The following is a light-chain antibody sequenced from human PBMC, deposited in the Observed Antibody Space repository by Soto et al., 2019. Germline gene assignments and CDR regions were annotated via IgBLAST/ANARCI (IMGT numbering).Light chain of an antibody. J-gene: IGKJ5*01. CDR2: GVS. CDR3: QQYADSPIT. V-gene: IGKV3-20*01. Sequence: EIELTQSPGTLSLSPGERATLSRLASQRLASNYLAWYQQRPGQAPRLLLYGVSSRATGIPDRFSGSGSGTDFTLAISRVEPEDFAVYFCQQYADSPITFGQGTRLEIK. CDR1: QRLASNY.